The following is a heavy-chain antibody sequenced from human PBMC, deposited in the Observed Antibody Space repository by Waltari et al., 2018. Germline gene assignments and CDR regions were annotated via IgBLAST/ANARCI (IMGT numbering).Heavy chain of an antibody. CDR1: GLTFTKNW. V-gene: IGHV5-51*01. CDR3: ARQTAAVDPFDY. Sequence: EVQLVQSGAEVKKPGESLKISCKVSGLTFTKNWIAWVRQMPGKGLAWLDMMYPGDSYIRYSPSLQGQVTSSVDESINTAFLQWTSLKASDTAIYFCARQTAAVDPFDYWGQGTLVTVSS. J-gene: IGHJ4*02. CDR2: MYPGDSYI. D-gene: IGHD2-15*01.